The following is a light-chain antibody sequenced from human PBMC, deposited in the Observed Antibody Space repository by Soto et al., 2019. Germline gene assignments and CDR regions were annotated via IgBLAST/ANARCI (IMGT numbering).Light chain of an antibody. CDR1: SSDVGGYNY. CDR2: DVS. CDR3: SSYTSSSTYVV. Sequence: QSALTQPASVSGSPGQSITISCTGTSSDVGGYNYVSWYQQHPGKAPKLMIYDVSNRPSGVSNRFSGSKSGNTASLTICGLQAEDEADYYCSSYTSSSTYVVFGGGTQLTVL. V-gene: IGLV2-14*01. J-gene: IGLJ2*01.